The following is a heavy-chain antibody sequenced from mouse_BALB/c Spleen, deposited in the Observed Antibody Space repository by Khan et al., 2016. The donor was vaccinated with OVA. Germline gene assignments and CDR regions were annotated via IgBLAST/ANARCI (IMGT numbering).Heavy chain of an antibody. CDR2: ISYSGST. CDR3: ARDGSRYNYAMDY. Sequence: EVQLQESGPGLVKPSQSLSLTCTVTGYSITSDYAWNWIRQFPGNKLEWMCYISYSGSTNYNPSLKSRISITRDTSKNPFFLQLNSVTTEDTATYYCARDGSRYNYAMDYGGQGTSVTVSS. D-gene: IGHD2-3*01. CDR1: GYSITSDYA. J-gene: IGHJ4*01. V-gene: IGHV3-2*02.